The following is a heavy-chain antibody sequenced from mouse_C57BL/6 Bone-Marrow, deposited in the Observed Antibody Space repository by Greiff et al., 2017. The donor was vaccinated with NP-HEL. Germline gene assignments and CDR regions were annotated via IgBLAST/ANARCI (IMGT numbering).Heavy chain of an antibody. CDR3: ARRRSITTGSGNY. J-gene: IGHJ2*01. Sequence: QVQLQQPGAELVRPGTSVKLSCKASGYTFTSYWMHWVKQRPGQGLEWIGVIDPSDSYTNYNQKFKGKATLTVDTSSSTAYIQLSSLTSEDSAVYYCARRRSITTGSGNYWGQGTTLTVSS. CDR1: GYTFTSYW. V-gene: IGHV1-59*01. CDR2: IDPSDSYT. D-gene: IGHD1-1*01.